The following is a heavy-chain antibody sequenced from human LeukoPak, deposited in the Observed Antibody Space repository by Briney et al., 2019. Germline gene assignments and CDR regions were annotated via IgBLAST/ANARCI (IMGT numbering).Heavy chain of an antibody. CDR3: ARGTSAYYYDSSGLPGYYYYMDV. Sequence: ASVKVSCKASGYTFTGYYMHWVRQAPGQGLEWMGWINPNSGGTNYAQKFQGRVTMTRDTSISTAYMELSRLRSDDTAVYYCARGTSAYYYDSSGLPGYYYYMDVWGKGTTVTVSS. CDR1: GYTFTGYY. CDR2: INPNSGGT. D-gene: IGHD3-22*01. J-gene: IGHJ6*03. V-gene: IGHV1-2*02.